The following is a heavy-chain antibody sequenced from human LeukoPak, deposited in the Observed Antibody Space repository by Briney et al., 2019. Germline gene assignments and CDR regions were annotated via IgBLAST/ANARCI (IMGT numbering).Heavy chain of an antibody. CDR2: IYYSGST. D-gene: IGHD7-27*01. CDR1: GGSISSYY. J-gene: IGHJ4*02. V-gene: IGHV4-59*08. CDR3: ARLLTGYFDY. Sequence: SETLSLTCTVSGGSISSYYWSWIRQPPGKGLEWIGYIYYSGSTNYNPSLKSRVTISVDTSKNQFSLKLSSVTAADTAVYYCARLLTGYFDYWGQGTLVTVSS.